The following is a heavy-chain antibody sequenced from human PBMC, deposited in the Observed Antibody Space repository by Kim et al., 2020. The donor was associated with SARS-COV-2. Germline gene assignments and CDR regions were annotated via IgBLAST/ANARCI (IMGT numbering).Heavy chain of an antibody. Sequence: NYAQKLQGRVTMTTDTSTSTAYMELRSLRSDDTAVYYCARGDYYDSPLDYWGQGTLVTVSS. D-gene: IGHD3-22*01. V-gene: IGHV1-18*01. J-gene: IGHJ4*02. CDR3: ARGDYYDSPLDY.